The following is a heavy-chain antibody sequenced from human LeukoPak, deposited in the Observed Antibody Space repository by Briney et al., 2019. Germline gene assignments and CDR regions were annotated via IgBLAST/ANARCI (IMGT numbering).Heavy chain of an antibody. CDR1: GGSISSSHW. J-gene: IGHJ2*01. CDR3: ARKGYSSSRYFDL. V-gene: IGHV4-4*02. D-gene: IGHD6-19*01. Sequence: SETLSFTCAVSGGSISSSHWWSWVRQPPGKGLEWIGEIYHSGSTNYNPSLKSRVTISVDQSKNQFSLNLISVTAADTAVYYCARKGYSSSRYFDLWGRGTLVTVSS. CDR2: IYHSGST.